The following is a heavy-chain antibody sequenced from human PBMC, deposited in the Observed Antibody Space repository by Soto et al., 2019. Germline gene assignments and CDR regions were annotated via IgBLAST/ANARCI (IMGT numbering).Heavy chain of an antibody. V-gene: IGHV3-21*01. CDR2: ISSGSSYI. CDR1: GFTFSNSW. Sequence: GGSLRLSCAASGFTFSNSWMHWVRQAPGKGLVWVSYISSGSSYIYYAGSVKGRFTISRDNAKNSLFLQMNSLRADDTAVYYCARDILSGGAYPDSWGQGTKVTVSS. CDR3: ARDILSGGAYPDS. D-gene: IGHD3-10*01. J-gene: IGHJ5*01.